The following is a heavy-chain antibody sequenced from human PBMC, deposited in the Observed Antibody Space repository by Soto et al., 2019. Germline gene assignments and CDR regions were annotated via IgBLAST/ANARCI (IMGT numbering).Heavy chain of an antibody. CDR3: ATNNTPGGMDV. Sequence: LRLSCAAYGFTVSANYMGWVRLEPGKGLEWVSVLSSGGRTYYPDSVEGRFTISGDNSKNTVYLQMHSLRAEDTAVYYCATNNTPGGMDVWGQGTTVTVSS. CDR1: GFTVSANY. V-gene: IGHV3-53*01. CDR2: LSSGGRT. J-gene: IGHJ6*02. D-gene: IGHD1-20*01.